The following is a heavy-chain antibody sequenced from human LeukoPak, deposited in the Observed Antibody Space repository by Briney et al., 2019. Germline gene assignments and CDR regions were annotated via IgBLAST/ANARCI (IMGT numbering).Heavy chain of an antibody. V-gene: IGHV5-51*01. CDR1: GYSFTSYW. CDR2: IYPGDSDT. D-gene: IGHD5-18*01. J-gene: IGHJ3*02. Sequence: GESLKISCKGSGYSFTSYWIGWVRQMPGKGLEWMGIIYPGDSDTRYSSSFQGQVTISADKSISTAYLQWSSLKASDTAMYYCARLGGYSYGRDAFDIWGQGTMVTVSS. CDR3: ARLGGYSYGRDAFDI.